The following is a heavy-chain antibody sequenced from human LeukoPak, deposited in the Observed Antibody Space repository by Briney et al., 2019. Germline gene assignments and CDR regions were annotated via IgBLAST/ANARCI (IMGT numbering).Heavy chain of an antibody. CDR1: GFTFSSYA. Sequence: GGSLRLSCAASGFTFSSYAMHWVRQAPGKGLEWVAVISYDGSNKYYADSVKGRFTISRDNSKNTLYLQMNSLRVEDTALYYCAKDSAVSGSYPDASDIWGQGTMVTVSS. J-gene: IGHJ3*02. CDR3: AKDSAVSGSYPDASDI. CDR2: ISYDGSNK. V-gene: IGHV3-30-3*01. D-gene: IGHD1-26*01.